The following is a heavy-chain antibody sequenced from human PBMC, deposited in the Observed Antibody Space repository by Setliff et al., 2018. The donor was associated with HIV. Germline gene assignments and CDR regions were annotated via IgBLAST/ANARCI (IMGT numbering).Heavy chain of an antibody. V-gene: IGHV1-18*01. CDR1: GYNFVGYG. Sequence: ASVKVSCKASGYNFVGYGISWLRQAPGQGLEWMGWINTYNGNTKYGQKFQGSVTMTTDTSTSTVYMELRNLRSDDTAVYFCARGGPARVALLYWFDPWGQGTLVTVSS. CDR2: INTYNGNT. D-gene: IGHD2-21*01. J-gene: IGHJ5*02. CDR3: ARGGPARVALLYWFDP.